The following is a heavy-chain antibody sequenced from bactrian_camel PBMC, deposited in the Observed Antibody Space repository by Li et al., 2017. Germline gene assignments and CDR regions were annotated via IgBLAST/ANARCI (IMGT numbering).Heavy chain of an antibody. CDR1: GTAVDTYY. Sequence: QLVESGGGSVQAGGSLRLSCSASGTAVDTYYMGWFRQAPGQEREGVATFDSDGSIKYAGFAKGRFTISRDNAKSSVYLQMNDLKPEDSAMYYCAASTYRIVRPLAPGLYNYWGQGTQVTVS. J-gene: IGHJ4*01. D-gene: IGHD2*01. V-gene: IGHV3S53*01. CDR2: FDSDGSI. CDR3: AASTYRIVRPLAPGLYNY.